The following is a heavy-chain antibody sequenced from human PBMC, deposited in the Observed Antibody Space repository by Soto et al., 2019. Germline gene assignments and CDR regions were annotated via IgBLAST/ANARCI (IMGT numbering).Heavy chain of an antibody. CDR2: IYWDNDK. V-gene: IGHV2-5*02. D-gene: IGHD5-18*01. Sequence: QITLKESGPTLVKPTQTLTLTCTFSGFSLTTAGAAVGWIRQPPGKALEWLALIYWDNDKRFSPSLRSRLTXTXDXXKHPVVLIMTNMDPEDTATYYCAHQSRGNRFPSAYWGQGTLVTVSS. CDR1: GFSLTTAGAA. CDR3: AHQSRGNRFPSAY. J-gene: IGHJ4*02.